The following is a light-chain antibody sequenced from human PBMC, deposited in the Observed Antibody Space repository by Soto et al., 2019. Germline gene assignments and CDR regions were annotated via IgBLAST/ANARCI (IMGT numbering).Light chain of an antibody. CDR2: RTS. Sequence: EIVMTQSPATLSVSPGERATLSCRASQSISSNLAWYQQKPGQAPRLLMFRTSSRATGFPARFSGSGSGTEFNLTISSLQPEDFATYYCQQYNSFSVTFGQGTKVDIK. V-gene: IGKV3-15*01. J-gene: IGKJ1*01. CDR1: QSISSN. CDR3: QQYNSFSVT.